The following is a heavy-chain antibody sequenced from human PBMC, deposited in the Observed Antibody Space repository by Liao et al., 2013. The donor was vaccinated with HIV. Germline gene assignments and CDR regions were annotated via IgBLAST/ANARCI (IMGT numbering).Heavy chain of an antibody. D-gene: IGHD3-22*01. CDR1: GGSIRSYY. J-gene: IGHJ4*02. CDR2: IYTSGST. V-gene: IGHV4-4*07. Sequence: QVQLQESGPGLVKPSETLSLTCTVSGGSIRSYYWSWIRQAAGKGLEWIGRIYTSGSTNYNPSLKSRVTMSVDTSKNQFSLKLSSVTAADTAVYYCARDLYYYDSSGYSRLDYWGQGTLVTVSS. CDR3: ARDLYYYDSSGYSRLDY.